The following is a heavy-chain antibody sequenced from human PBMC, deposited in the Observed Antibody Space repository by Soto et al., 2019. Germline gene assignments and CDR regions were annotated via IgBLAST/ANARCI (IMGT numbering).Heavy chain of an antibody. V-gene: IGHV3-48*01. CDR3: TRSAYMDV. J-gene: IGHJ6*03. CDR1: GFTFSTYS. Sequence: EVQLVESGGGLVQPGGSLRLSCAASGFTFSTYSMNWVRQAPGKGLEWVSYISSGSSTIYYADSVKGRFTISRDNAKNSLYRKMDSLRAEDTAVYYATRSAYMDVWGTGTTVTVSS. CDR2: ISSGSSTI. D-gene: IGHD2-2*01.